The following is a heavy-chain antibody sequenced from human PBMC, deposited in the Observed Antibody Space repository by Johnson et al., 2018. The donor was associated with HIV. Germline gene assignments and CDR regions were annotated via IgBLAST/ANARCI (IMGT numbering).Heavy chain of an antibody. V-gene: IGHV3-66*02. CDR1: GFTVSSNY. J-gene: IGHJ3*02. CDR2: IYSGGRT. CDR3: ARRMVQGVIITSGACDI. Sequence: MLLVESGGGLIQPGGSLRLSCAASGFTVSSNYMSWVRQAPGKGLEWVSLIYSGGRTYYADSVKGRFTISRDNSKNTLYLQMNSLRAEDTAVYYCARRMVQGVIITSGACDIWGQGTMVTVSS. D-gene: IGHD3-10*01.